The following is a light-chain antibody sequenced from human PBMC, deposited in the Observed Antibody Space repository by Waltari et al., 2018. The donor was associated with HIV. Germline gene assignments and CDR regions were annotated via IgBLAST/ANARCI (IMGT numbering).Light chain of an antibody. V-gene: IGLV2-14*01. CDR2: GVT. J-gene: IGLJ2*01. CDR1: PRNIGFFNL. CDR3: NSYSSDDTVV. Sequence: QSALTQPASVSGSPGQSLTITCPGTPRNIGFFNLFSWYQQYPGKAPQLIIYGVTSRPPGVSNRFSGSKSGNTASLTISGLQTDDEAEYYCNSYSSDDTVVFGGGTKLTVL.